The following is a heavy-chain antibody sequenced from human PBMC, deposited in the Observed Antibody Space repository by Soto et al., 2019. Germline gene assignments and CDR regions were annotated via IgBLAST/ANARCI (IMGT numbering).Heavy chain of an antibody. J-gene: IGHJ4*02. CDR2: IWYDGSNK. CDR1: GFTFSSYG. V-gene: IGHV3-33*01. Sequence: QVQLVESGGGVVQPGRSLRLSCAASGFTFSSYGMHWVRQAPGKGLEWVAVIWYDGSNKYYADSVKGRFTISRDNSKNTLYLQMNSLRAEDTAVYYCARETTVVTPSLDYWGQGTLVTVSS. D-gene: IGHD4-17*01. CDR3: ARETTVVTPSLDY.